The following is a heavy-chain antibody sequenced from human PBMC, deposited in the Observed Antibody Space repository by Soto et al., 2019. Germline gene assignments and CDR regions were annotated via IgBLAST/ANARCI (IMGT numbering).Heavy chain of an antibody. Sequence: QVQLVQSGAEVKKPGASVKVSCKASGYTFTSYGISWVRQAPGQGLEWMGWISAYNGNTNYAQKLQGRVTMTTDTSTSTAYMELRSLRSDDTAVYYCARLRYYDSSGYFEGGWFDPWGQGTLVTVSS. CDR2: ISAYNGNT. CDR3: ARLRYYDSSGYFEGGWFDP. J-gene: IGHJ5*02. CDR1: GYTFTSYG. D-gene: IGHD3-22*01. V-gene: IGHV1-18*01.